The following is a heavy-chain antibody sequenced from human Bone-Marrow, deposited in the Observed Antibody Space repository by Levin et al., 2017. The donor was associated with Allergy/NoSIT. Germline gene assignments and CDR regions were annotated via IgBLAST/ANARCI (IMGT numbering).Heavy chain of an antibody. D-gene: IGHD1-26*01. CDR1: GYTFTSYD. CDR3: ARSDDLLHSGRRLGFDP. Sequence: GESLKISCKASGYTFTSYDINWVRQATGQGLEWMGWMNPNSGNTGYAQKFQGRVTMTRNTSISTAYMELSSLRSEDTAVYYCARSDDLLHSGRRLGFDPWGQGTLVTVSS. V-gene: IGHV1-8*01. CDR2: MNPNSGNT. J-gene: IGHJ5*02.